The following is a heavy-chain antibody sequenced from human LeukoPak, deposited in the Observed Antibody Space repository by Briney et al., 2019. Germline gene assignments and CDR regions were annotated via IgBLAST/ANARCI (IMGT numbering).Heavy chain of an antibody. D-gene: IGHD3-10*01. CDR2: ISAGKGNT. CDR3: AKVAKYYYGSETYYFFEQ. J-gene: IGHJ4*02. V-gene: IGHV3-23*01. Sequence: GGSLRLSCAASAFTLSTYAMSWVRQAPGKGLEWVSGISAGKGNTYYADSVKGRFTISRDNSKNTLYLEMNSLRVEDTAVYYCAKVAKYYYGSETYYFFEQWGQGTPVTASS. CDR1: AFTLSTYA.